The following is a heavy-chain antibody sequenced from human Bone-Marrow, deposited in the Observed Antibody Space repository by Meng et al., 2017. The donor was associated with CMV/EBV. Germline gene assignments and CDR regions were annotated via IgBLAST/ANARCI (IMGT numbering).Heavy chain of an antibody. Sequence: ASVKVSCKASGYTFTGYYMHWVRQAPGQGLEWMGWINPNSGGTNYAQKFQGRVTMTRDKSISTAYMELSRLRSDDTAVYYCARAVKWELLIGDYWGQGNLVNVSS. V-gene: IGHV1-2*02. CDR3: ARAVKWELLIGDY. D-gene: IGHD1-26*01. CDR1: GYTFTGYY. CDR2: INPNSGGT. J-gene: IGHJ4*02.